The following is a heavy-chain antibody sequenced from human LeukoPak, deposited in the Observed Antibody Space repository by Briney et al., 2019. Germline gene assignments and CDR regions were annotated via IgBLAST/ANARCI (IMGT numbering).Heavy chain of an antibody. V-gene: IGHV4-59*01. CDR3: ARDDYRGVTNFDP. J-gene: IGHJ5*02. CDR1: GGSISPYF. CDR2: ISYTGST. Sequence: SETLSLTCTVSGGSISPYFWSWMRQTPGKGLEWIGYISYTGSTNYNPALKGRVIISVDTSKNQFSLQLTSVTAADTAVYYCARDDYRGVTNFDPWGQGTLVTVSS. D-gene: IGHD3-10*01.